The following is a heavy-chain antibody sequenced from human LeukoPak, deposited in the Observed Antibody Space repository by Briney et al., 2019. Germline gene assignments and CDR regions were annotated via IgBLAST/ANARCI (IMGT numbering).Heavy chain of an antibody. CDR2: INWNGGST. CDR3: ARGPSGYHNT. D-gene: IGHD5-12*01. V-gene: IGHV3-20*04. CDR1: GFTFDDYD. Sequence: GGSLRLSCAASGFTFDDYDMNWVRQAPGKGLEWVSRINWNGGSTGYADSVKGRFTISRDNAKNTLYLQMNSLRAEDTAVYYCARGPSGYHNTGGQGTLVTVSS. J-gene: IGHJ4*02.